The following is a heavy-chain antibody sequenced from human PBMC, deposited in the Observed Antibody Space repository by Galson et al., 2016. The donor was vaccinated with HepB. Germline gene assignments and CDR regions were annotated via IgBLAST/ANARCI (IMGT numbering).Heavy chain of an antibody. D-gene: IGHD3-10*01. J-gene: IGHJ4*02. V-gene: IGHV3-74*01. CDR3: AKESYYGSGSYAY. Sequence: SLRLSCAASGFTFSKYWVHWVRQAPGKGLVWVSRINDDGSDTSYADSVKGRFTISRDNDKNTLYLQMNSLRAEDTAVYYCAKESYYGSGSYAYWGQGTLVTVSS. CDR2: INDDGSDT. CDR1: GFTFSKYW.